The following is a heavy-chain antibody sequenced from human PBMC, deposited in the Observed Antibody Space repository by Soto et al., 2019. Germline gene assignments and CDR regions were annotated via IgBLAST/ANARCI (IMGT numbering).Heavy chain of an antibody. Sequence: GASVKVSCKASGYTFTSYGISWVRQAPGQGLEWMGWISAYNGNTNYAQKLQGRATMTTDTSTSTAYMELRSLRSDDTAVYYCARVKGITGTTVPDYWGQGTLVTVSS. CDR2: ISAYNGNT. CDR1: GYTFTSYG. D-gene: IGHD1-7*01. V-gene: IGHV1-18*01. J-gene: IGHJ4*02. CDR3: ARVKGITGTTVPDY.